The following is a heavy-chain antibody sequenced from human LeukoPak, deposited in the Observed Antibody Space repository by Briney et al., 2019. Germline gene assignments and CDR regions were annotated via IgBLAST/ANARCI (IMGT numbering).Heavy chain of an antibody. CDR1: GYTFTSYY. J-gene: IGHJ4*02. D-gene: IGHD4-17*01. CDR3: ARDSGDQTLDY. V-gene: IGHV1-46*01. CDR2: INPSGGST. Sequence: ASVKVPCKASGYTFTSYYMHWVRQAPGQGLEWMGIINPSGGSTSYAQKFQGRVTMTRDMSTSTVYMELSSLRSEDTAVYYCARDSGDQTLDYWGQGTLVTVSS.